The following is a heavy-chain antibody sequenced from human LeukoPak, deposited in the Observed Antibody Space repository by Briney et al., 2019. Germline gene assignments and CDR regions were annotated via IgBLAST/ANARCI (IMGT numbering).Heavy chain of an antibody. D-gene: IGHD7-27*01. V-gene: IGHV3-23*01. J-gene: IGHJ6*02. CDR2: ISGAGGST. CDR1: GFTFSSYA. CDR3: ARSGEVGILGTVYYYYGMDV. Sequence: GGSLRLSCAASGFTFSSYAMSWVRQAPGKGLEWVSAISGAGGSTYYADSVKGRFTISRDNSKNTLYLQMNSLRAEDTAVYYCARSGEVGILGTVYYYYGMDVWGQGTTVTVSS.